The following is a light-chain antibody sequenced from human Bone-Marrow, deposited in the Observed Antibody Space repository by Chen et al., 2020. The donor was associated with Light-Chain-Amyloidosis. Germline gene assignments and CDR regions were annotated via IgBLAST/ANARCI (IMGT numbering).Light chain of an antibody. J-gene: IGLJ2*01. V-gene: IGLV3-25*03. CDR1: DLPTKY. CDR3: QSADSSGTYEVI. CDR2: RDT. Sequence: SYELTQPPPVSVSPGPTARITCSGDDLPTKYAYWYQQKPGQAPVLVIHRDTERPSGISVRFSGSSAVTTATLTISGVQAEDEADYHWQSADSSGTYEVIFGGGTKLTVL.